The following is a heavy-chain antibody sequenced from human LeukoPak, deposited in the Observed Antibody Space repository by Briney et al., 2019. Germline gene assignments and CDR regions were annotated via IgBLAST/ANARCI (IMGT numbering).Heavy chain of an antibody. J-gene: IGHJ5*02. CDR3: ARDRDWFDP. D-gene: IGHD3-10*01. CDR2: IYYSGST. V-gene: IGHV4-59*01. CDR1: GGSISSYY. Sequence: SETLSLTCTVSGGSISSYYWSWIRQPPGKGLEWIGYIYYSGSTNYNPSLKSRVTISVDTSKNQFSLKLSSVTAADTAVYYCARDRDWFDPWGQGTLVTVSS.